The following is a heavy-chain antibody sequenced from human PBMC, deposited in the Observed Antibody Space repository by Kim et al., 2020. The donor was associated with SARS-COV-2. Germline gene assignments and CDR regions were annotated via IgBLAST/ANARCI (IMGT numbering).Heavy chain of an antibody. CDR2: IVVGSGNT. Sequence: SVKVSCKASGFTFTSSAVQWVRQARGQRLEWIGWIVVGSGNTNYAQKFQERVTITRDMSTSTAYMELSSLRSEDTAVYYCAAFRPVPLPGPLSDRYYYDSSGYYLRDYYYGMDVWGHGTTVTVSS. CDR1: GFTFTSSA. V-gene: IGHV1-58*01. D-gene: IGHD3-22*01. J-gene: IGHJ6*02. CDR3: AAFRPVPLPGPLSDRYYYDSSGYYLRDYYYGMDV.